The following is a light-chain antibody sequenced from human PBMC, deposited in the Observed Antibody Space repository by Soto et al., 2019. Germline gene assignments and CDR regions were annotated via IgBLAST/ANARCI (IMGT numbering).Light chain of an antibody. CDR2: GAS. CDR1: QSVSSS. V-gene: IGKV3-15*01. Sequence: EIVVTQSPATLSVSPGERATLSCKTSQSVSSSLAWYQQKPGQAPRLLIYGASTRATGIPARFSGGGSGTEFTLTISSLQSEDFAVYYCQHYHDWLITFGQGTRLEI. CDR3: QHYHDWLIT. J-gene: IGKJ5*01.